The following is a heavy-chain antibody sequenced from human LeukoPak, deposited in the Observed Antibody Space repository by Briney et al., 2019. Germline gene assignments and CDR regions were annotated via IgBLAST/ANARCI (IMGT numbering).Heavy chain of an antibody. V-gene: IGHV1-2*02. CDR1: VYTFTGYY. CDR3: ARAISGGSPITASDY. D-gene: IGHD2-15*01. CDR2: INPNSDFT. J-gene: IGHJ4*02. Sequence: ASVKVSRKASVYTFTGYYMHWVRQAPGQGREWMGWINPNSDFTNFAQNFQGRVTLTSDTSISTAYMELSRLRSDDTAVYYCARAISGGSPITASDYWGQGTLVTVSS.